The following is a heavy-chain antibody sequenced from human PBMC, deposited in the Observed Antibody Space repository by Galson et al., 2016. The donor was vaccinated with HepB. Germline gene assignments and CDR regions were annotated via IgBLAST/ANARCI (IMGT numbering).Heavy chain of an antibody. V-gene: IGHV3-7*01. D-gene: IGHD6-19*01. Sequence: SLRLSCAASGFTFSSYWLSWVRQAPGKGLDWVANKKEAGSEEYYVDSVKGRFTISRDNSKSTLYCQMSSRRADDTAVYSCAKKGYSSGKFDAFDIWGQGTVVTVSS. CDR2: KKEAGSEE. CDR1: GFTFSSYW. J-gene: IGHJ3*02. CDR3: AKKGYSSGKFDAFDI.